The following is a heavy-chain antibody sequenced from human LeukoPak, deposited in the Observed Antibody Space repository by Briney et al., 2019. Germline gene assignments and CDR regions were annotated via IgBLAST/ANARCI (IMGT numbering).Heavy chain of an antibody. CDR1: GLTFSSYW. Sequence: GGSLRLSCAASGLTFSSYWMHWVRQAPGKGLVWVSRINSDGSSTSYADSVKGRFTISRDNAKNTLYLQMNSLRAEDTAVYYCARVKRGYCSSTSCYVYDAFDIWGQGTMVTVSS. CDR3: ARVKRGYCSSTSCYVYDAFDI. J-gene: IGHJ3*02. CDR2: INSDGSST. D-gene: IGHD2-2*01. V-gene: IGHV3-74*01.